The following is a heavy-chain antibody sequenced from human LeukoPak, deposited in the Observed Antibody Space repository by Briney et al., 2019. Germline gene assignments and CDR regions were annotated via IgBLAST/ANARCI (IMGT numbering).Heavy chain of an antibody. CDR1: GGSISSYY. V-gene: IGHV4-59*01. CDR3: ARDGPYYDYVWGSYRVFDY. J-gene: IGHJ4*02. Sequence: SETLSLTCTVSGGSISSYYWSWIRQPPGKGLEWIGYTYYSGSTNYNPSLKSRVTISVDTSKNQFSLKLSSVTAADTAVYYCARDGPYYDYVWGSYRVFDYWGQGTLVTVSS. CDR2: TYYSGST. D-gene: IGHD3-16*02.